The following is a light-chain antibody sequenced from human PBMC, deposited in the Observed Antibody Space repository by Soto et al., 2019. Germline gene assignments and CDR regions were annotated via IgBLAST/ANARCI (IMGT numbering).Light chain of an antibody. CDR3: QQSYNLPRT. J-gene: IGKJ2*01. CDR2: GAS. CDR1: QNIGKY. Sequence: DIQMTQSPSSLSASLGDRVTITCRASQNIGKYLIWYQQKPGKAPNVLIYGASNLQSGVSSRFSGGGFGTDFTLTINSLRSEDFATYYCQQSYNLPRTFGQGTTPETK. V-gene: IGKV1-39*01.